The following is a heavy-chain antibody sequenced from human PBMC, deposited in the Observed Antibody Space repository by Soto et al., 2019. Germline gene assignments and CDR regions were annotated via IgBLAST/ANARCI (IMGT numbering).Heavy chain of an antibody. CDR1: GFTFSSYW. CDR2: INSDGSRT. V-gene: IGHV3-74*01. J-gene: IGHJ6*03. CDR3: ARSGTGKYYMDV. Sequence: DVQLEESGGGLVQPGGSLRLSCAASGFTFSSYWLHWVRQAPGKGLVWVSRINSDGSRTNYADSVKGRFTISRDNAKNTVYLQMNSLSAEDTAMYYCARSGTGKYYMDVWGKGTTVTVSS. D-gene: IGHD1-1*01.